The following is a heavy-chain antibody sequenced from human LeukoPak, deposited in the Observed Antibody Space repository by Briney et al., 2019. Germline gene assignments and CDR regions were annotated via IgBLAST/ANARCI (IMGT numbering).Heavy chain of an antibody. V-gene: IGHV3-7*03. CDR2: VKQDGSEK. CDR1: GFTFSGYA. Sequence: PGGSLRLSCAASGFTFSGYAMSWVRQAPGKGLEWVANVKQDGSEKYYVDSVKGRFTISRDNAKNSLYLQMNSLRAEDTAVYYCAREGYDFWSGPQYYFDYWGQGTLVTVSS. CDR3: AREGYDFWSGPQYYFDY. J-gene: IGHJ4*02. D-gene: IGHD3-3*01.